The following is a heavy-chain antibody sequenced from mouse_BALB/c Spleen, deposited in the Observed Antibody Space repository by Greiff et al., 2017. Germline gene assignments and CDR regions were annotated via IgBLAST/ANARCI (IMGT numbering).Heavy chain of an antibody. Sequence: EVKLVESGGGLVKPGGSLKLSCAASGFTFSSYAMSWVRQTPEKRLEWVASISSGGSTYYPDSVKGRFTISRDNARNILYLQMSSLRSEDTAMYYCARGGNYGSSSFDYWGQGTTLTVSS. CDR3: ARGGNYGSSSFDY. J-gene: IGHJ2*01. CDR2: ISSGGST. D-gene: IGHD1-1*01. V-gene: IGHV5-6-5*01. CDR1: GFTFSSYA.